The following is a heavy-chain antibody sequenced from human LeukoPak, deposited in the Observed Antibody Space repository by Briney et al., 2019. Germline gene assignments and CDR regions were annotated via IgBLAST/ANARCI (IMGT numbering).Heavy chain of an antibody. J-gene: IGHJ4*02. V-gene: IGHV1-2*02. CDR1: GYTFTGYY. CDR2: INPNSGGT. Sequence: ASVKVSCKASGYTFTGYYMHWVRQAPGQGLEWMGWINPNSGGTNYAQKFQGRVTMTRDTSISTAYMELSRLRSDDTAVYYCARDLVRKTTVVTPGYWGQGTLVTVSS. CDR3: ARDLVRKTTVVTPGY. D-gene: IGHD4-23*01.